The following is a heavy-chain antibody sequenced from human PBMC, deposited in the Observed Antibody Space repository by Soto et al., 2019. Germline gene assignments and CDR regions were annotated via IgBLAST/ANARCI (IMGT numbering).Heavy chain of an antibody. V-gene: IGHV3-33*01. CDR3: ASSAA. CDR2: IWYDGSNT. Sequence: GGSLRLSCAASGFIFSSYGMHWVRQAPGKGLEWVAVIWYDGSNTYYADPVKGRFTISRDNSKNTLFLQMDSLRDEDTAVYYCASSAAWGRGTLVTVSS. J-gene: IGHJ5*02. CDR1: GFIFSSYG. D-gene: IGHD6-19*01.